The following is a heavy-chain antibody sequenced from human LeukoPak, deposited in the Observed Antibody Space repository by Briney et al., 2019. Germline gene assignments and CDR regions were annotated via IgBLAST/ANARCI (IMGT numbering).Heavy chain of an antibody. Sequence: ASVKVSCKASGYTFTNYYMHWVRQAPGQGHEWMGTINPSGGSTIYAQKFQGRVTMTRDTSTSTVYMELSSLRSEDTAVYYCARTLFLRYGEHGMDVWGQGTTVTVSS. CDR2: INPSGGST. CDR1: GYTFTNYY. CDR3: ARTLFLRYGEHGMDV. V-gene: IGHV1-46*01. D-gene: IGHD4-17*01. J-gene: IGHJ6*02.